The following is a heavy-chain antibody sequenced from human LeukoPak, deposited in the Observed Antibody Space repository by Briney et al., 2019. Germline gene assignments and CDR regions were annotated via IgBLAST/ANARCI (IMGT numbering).Heavy chain of an antibody. CDR2: INPDGSST. D-gene: IGHD3-16*01. CDR3: VRDLILVWTPGDDFDH. V-gene: IGHV3-74*01. Sequence: PGGSLRLSCVASGFTFSSYWMHWVRQAPGKGLVWVSRINPDGSSTSYADSVKGRFTISRENARNTLYLQMNSLTAEDTAVYYCVRDLILVWTPGDDFDHWGQGTLVTVSS. CDR1: GFTFSSYW. J-gene: IGHJ4*02.